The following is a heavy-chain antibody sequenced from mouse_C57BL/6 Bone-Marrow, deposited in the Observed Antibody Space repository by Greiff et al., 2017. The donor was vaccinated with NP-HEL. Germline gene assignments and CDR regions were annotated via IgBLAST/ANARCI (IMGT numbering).Heavy chain of an antibody. CDR1: GFTFTDYY. V-gene: IGHV7-3*01. Sequence: EVQLVESGGGLVQPGGSLSLSCAASGFTFTDYYMSWVRQPPGKALEWLGFISNKANGYTTEYSASVKGRLTISRDNSQSILYLQINAQRAEDSATYYCARSYPHMDYWGQGTSVTVSS. CDR2: ISNKANGYTT. D-gene: IGHD2-10*01. CDR3: ARSYPHMDY. J-gene: IGHJ4*01.